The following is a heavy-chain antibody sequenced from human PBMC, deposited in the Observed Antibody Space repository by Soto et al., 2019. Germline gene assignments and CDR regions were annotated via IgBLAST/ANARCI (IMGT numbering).Heavy chain of an antibody. J-gene: IGHJ6*02. CDR1: GGSISSYY. CDR2: IYYSGST. Sequence: QVQLQESGPGLVKPSETLSLTCTVSGGSISSYYWSWIRQPPGKGLEWIGYIYYSGSTNYNPSLKSRVTISVXTXKXQFXLKLSSVTAADTAVYYCAREGLITGTRNYYYGMDVWGQGTTVTVSS. CDR3: AREGLITGTRNYYYGMDV. V-gene: IGHV4-59*01. D-gene: IGHD1-7*01.